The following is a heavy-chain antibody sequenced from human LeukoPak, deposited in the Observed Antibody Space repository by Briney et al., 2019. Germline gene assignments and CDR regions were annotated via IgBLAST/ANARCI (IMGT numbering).Heavy chain of an antibody. D-gene: IGHD2-8*02. CDR2: IYSGGST. J-gene: IGHJ4*02. V-gene: IGHV3-53*01. CDR1: GFTVSSNY. Sequence: PGGSLRLSCAASGFTVSSNYMSWVRQAPGKGLEWVSVIYSGGSTYYADSVKGRFTISRENAKNSLFLQMDSLRVGDTAIYYCARVNCTGGNCFFDYWGQGTLVTVSS. CDR3: ARVNCTGGNCFFDY.